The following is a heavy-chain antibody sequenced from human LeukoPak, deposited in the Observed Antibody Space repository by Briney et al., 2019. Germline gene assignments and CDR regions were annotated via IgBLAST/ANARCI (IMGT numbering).Heavy chain of an antibody. V-gene: IGHV3-23*01. Sequence: PGGSLRLSCAASGFTFSSYAMSWVRQAPGKGLEWVSAISGSGGSTYYADSVKGRFTISRDNSKNTLYLQMNSLRAEDTAVYYCARDKGIYDSSGYYYFDYWGQGTLVTVSS. J-gene: IGHJ4*02. D-gene: IGHD3-22*01. CDR1: GFTFSSYA. CDR3: ARDKGIYDSSGYYYFDY. CDR2: ISGSGGST.